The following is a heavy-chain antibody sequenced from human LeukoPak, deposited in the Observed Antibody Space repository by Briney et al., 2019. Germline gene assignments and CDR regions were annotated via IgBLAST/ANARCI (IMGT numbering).Heavy chain of an antibody. CDR3: AKAMVRGIDY. D-gene: IGHD3-10*01. CDR1: GFTFSSYG. CDR2: IRYDGSNK. J-gene: IGHJ4*02. Sequence: GGSLRLSCAASGFTFSSYGMHWVRQAPGKGLEWVAFIRYDGSNKYYADSVKGRFTISRDNSKNTLYLQMNSLGAEDTAVYYCAKAMVRGIDYWGQGTLVTVSS. V-gene: IGHV3-30*02.